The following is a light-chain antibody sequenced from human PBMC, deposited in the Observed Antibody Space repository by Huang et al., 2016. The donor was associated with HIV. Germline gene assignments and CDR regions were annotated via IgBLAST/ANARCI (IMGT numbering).Light chain of an antibody. J-gene: IGKJ3*01. CDR1: QGIANY. V-gene: IGKV1-27*01. CDR2: AAS. CDR3: QKYHSAPFT. Sequence: DIQMTQSPSSLSASVGDRVTITCRASQGIANYLAWYQPKPGKVPKRLIYAASTFQSGVPSRFSGSGSGTDFTLTISSLRPEDVATYYCQKYHSAPFTFGPGTKVDIK.